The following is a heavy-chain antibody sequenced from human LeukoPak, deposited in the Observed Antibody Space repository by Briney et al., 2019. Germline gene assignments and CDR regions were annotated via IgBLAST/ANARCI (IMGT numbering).Heavy chain of an antibody. CDR2: ISGSGGST. CDR3: ASSIAAAE. J-gene: IGHJ4*02. CDR1: GFTFSSYA. Sequence: GGSLRLSCAASGFTFSSYAMNWVRRAPGKGLECVSVISGSGGSTYYADSVKGRFTISRDNSKNTLYLQMNSLRAEDTAVYYCASSIAAAEWGQGTLVTVSS. D-gene: IGHD6-13*01. V-gene: IGHV3-23*01.